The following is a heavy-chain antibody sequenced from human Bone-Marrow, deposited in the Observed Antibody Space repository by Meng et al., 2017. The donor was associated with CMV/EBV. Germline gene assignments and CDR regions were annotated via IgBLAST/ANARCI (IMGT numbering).Heavy chain of an antibody. CDR3: TTEEITPYYIDY. CDR1: GFTFRNAW. D-gene: IGHD5-24*01. V-gene: IGHV3-15*01. J-gene: IGHJ4*02. CDR2: IKSKTDGGTT. Sequence: GGSLRLSCAASGFTFRNAWMSWVRQAPGKGLEWVGRIKSKTDGGTTDYAAPVKGRFTISRDDSKNTLYMQMNSLKTEDTAVYYCTTEEITPYYIDYWGQGTLVTVSS.